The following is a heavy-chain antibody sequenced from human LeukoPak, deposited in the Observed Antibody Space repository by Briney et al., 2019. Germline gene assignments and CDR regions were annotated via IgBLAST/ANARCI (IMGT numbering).Heavy chain of an antibody. V-gene: IGHV4-4*07. J-gene: IGHJ4*02. Sequence: SETLPLTCTVSGGSISDYYWSWIRQPAGKGLEWIGRIFTSGSTDYNPSLKSRVTMSVDKSKNQFSLKLSSVAAADTAVYYCARVTVVAANYFDTWGQGILVTVSS. CDR1: GGSISDYY. CDR3: ARVTVVAANYFDT. CDR2: IFTSGST. D-gene: IGHD2-15*01.